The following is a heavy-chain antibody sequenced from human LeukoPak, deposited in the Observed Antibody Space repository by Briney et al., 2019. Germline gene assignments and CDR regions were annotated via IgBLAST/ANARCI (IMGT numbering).Heavy chain of an antibody. V-gene: IGHV4-34*01. CDR2: INHSGST. CDR1: GGSISSYY. CDR3: ARRKGIAAARWFDP. Sequence: SETLSLTCTVSGGSISSYYWSWIRQPPGKGLEWIGEINHSGSTNYNPSLKSRVTISVDTSKNQFSLKLSSVTAADTAVYYCARRKGIAAARWFDPWGQGTLVTVSS. J-gene: IGHJ5*02. D-gene: IGHD6-13*01.